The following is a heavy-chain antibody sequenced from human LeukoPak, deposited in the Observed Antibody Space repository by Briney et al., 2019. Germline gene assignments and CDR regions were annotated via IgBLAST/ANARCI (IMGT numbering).Heavy chain of an antibody. J-gene: IGHJ4*02. V-gene: IGHV3-23*01. CDR3: ARGAAIDH. CDR1: GSNLNNYA. D-gene: IGHD2-21*01. CDR2: VTGAGDTT. Sequence: GGSLRLSCAASGSNLNNYAMNWVRQAPGKGLEWVAAVTGAGDTTYYADSVKGRFIISRDSFKDTLYLQMNRLGAEDTALYYCARGAAIDHWGQGTLVTVSS.